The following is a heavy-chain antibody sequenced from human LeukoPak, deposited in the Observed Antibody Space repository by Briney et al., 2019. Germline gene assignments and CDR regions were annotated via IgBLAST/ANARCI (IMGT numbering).Heavy chain of an antibody. CDR2: IYPGDSDT. V-gene: IGHV5-51*01. D-gene: IGHD3-10*01. Sequence: GESLKISCKGSGYSFTSYWIGWVRQMPGKGLEWMGIIYPGDSDTRYSPSFQGQVTISADKSISTAYLQWSSLKASDTAMDYCASQLWFGEELGEYFQHWGQGTLVTVSS. J-gene: IGHJ1*01. CDR3: ASQLWFGEELGEYFQH. CDR1: GYSFTSYW.